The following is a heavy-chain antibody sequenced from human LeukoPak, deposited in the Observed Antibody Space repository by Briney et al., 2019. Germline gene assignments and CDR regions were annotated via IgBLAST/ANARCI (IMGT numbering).Heavy chain of an antibody. CDR1: GGSISSYY. Sequence: SETLSLTCTVSGGSISSYYWSWIRQPPGKGLEWIGYIYYSGSTNYNPSLKSRVTISVDTSKNQFSLKLSSVTAADTAVYYCARAYHYYDSSGYSWAYYFDYWGQGTLVTVSS. J-gene: IGHJ4*02. V-gene: IGHV4-59*01. CDR3: ARAYHYYDSSGYSWAYYFDY. D-gene: IGHD3-22*01. CDR2: IYYSGST.